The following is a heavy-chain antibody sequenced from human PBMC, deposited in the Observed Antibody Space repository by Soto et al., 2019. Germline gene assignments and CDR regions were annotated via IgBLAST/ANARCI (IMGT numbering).Heavy chain of an antibody. CDR3: ARQYDAYSFTLDV. J-gene: IGHJ6*02. Sequence: SETLSLTCTVSGGSISRGGYYWSWIRQHPGKGLEWIGYIYYSGSTYYNPSLKSRVTISVDTSKNQFSLKLSSVTAADTAMYYCARQYDAYSFTLDVWGQGTTVTV. CDR1: GGSISRGGYY. V-gene: IGHV4-31*03. CDR2: IYYSGST. D-gene: IGHD5-18*01.